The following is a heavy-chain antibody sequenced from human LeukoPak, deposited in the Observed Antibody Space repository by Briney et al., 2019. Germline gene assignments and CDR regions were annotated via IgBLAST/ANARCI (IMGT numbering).Heavy chain of an antibody. J-gene: IGHJ4*02. Sequence: SGPVLVKPTETLTLTCTVSGFSLSNARMGVSWIRQPPGKALEWLAHIFSNDEKSYSTSLKSRLTISKDTSKSQVVLTMTNMDPVDTATYYCARIRYSGFSYYFDYWGQGTLVTVSS. CDR1: GFSLSNARMG. CDR3: ARIRYSGFSYYFDY. D-gene: IGHD6-13*01. V-gene: IGHV2-26*01. CDR2: IFSNDEK.